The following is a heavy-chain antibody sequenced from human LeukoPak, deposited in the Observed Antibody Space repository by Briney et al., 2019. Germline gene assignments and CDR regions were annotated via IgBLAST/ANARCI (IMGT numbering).Heavy chain of an antibody. CDR3: AKEGYYCDSSGLESFDY. CDR2: INWNGGST. CDR1: GFTFDDYG. D-gene: IGHD3-22*01. Sequence: GGSLRLSCAASGFTFDDYGMSWVRQAPGKGLEWVSGINWNGGSTGYADSVKGRFTISRDNAKNSLYLQMNSLRAEDTAVYYCAKEGYYCDSSGLESFDYWGQGTLVTVSS. V-gene: IGHV3-20*04. J-gene: IGHJ4*02.